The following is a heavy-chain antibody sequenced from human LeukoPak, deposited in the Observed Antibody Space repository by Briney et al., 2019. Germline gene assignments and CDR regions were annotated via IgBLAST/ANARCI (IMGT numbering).Heavy chain of an antibody. Sequence: GGSLRLSCAASGFTFSSYAMSWVRQPPGKGLEWVSGINWNGGSTAYADSVKGRFTISRDNAKNSLYLQMNSLRAEDTALYYCARTYCRSTSCYAYYYGMDVWGQGTTVTVSS. V-gene: IGHV3-20*04. D-gene: IGHD2-2*01. J-gene: IGHJ6*02. CDR1: GFTFSSYA. CDR2: INWNGGST. CDR3: ARTYCRSTSCYAYYYGMDV.